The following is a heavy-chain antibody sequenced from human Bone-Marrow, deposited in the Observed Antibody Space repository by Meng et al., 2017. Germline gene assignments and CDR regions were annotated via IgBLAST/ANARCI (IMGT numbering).Heavy chain of an antibody. CDR2: INPNSGGT. V-gene: IGHV1-2*06. J-gene: IGHJ4*02. CDR3: ARVRVLVRSPPGRGFPFDY. Sequence: QVQLVQSGAEVKKPGASVKVSCKASGYTFTGYYMHWVRQAPGQGLEWMGRINPNSGGTNYAQKFQGRVTMTRDTSISTAYMELSRLRSDDTAVYYCARVRVLVRSPPGRGFPFDYWGQGTLVTVSS. CDR1: GYTFTGYY. D-gene: IGHD2-15*01.